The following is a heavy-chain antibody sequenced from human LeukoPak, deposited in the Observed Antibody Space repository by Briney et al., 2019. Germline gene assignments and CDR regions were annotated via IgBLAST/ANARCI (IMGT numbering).Heavy chain of an antibody. CDR1: GFPFSSYS. CDR2: ISGGSGNTYYA. V-gene: IGHV3-23*01. D-gene: IGHD3-9*01. Sequence: PGGSLRLSCAASGFPFSSYSMSWVRQSPGKGLEWVSAISGGSGNTYYAYYADSVRGRFTISRYSSKNTLYLQMNVPTGEDTSVYYCAMFYDILTGYFDYWGQGTLVTVSS. J-gene: IGHJ4*02. CDR3: AMFYDILTGYFDY.